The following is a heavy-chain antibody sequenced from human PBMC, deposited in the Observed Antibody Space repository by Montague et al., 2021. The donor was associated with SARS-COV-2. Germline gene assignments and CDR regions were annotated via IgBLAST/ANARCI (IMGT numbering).Heavy chain of an antibody. CDR1: GFSLSTSGMC. CDR3: ARTFYDILTGYSEWGFDY. D-gene: IGHD3-9*01. J-gene: IGHJ4*02. V-gene: IGHV2-70*11. CDR2: IDWDDDK. Sequence: PALVKPTQTLTLTCTFSGFSLSTSGMCVSWIRQPPGKALEWLARIDWDDDKYYSTSLKTRLTISKDTSKNQVVLTMTNMDPVDTATYYCARTFYDILTGYSEWGFDYWGPGTLVTVSS.